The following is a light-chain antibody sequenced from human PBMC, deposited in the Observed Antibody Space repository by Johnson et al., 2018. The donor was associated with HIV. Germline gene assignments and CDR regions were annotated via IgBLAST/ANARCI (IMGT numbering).Light chain of an antibody. CDR1: SSNIGNNY. CDR3: GTWDSSLSAFYV. Sequence: QPVLTQPPSVSAAPGQKVTISCSGSSSNIGNNYVSWYQQLPGTAPKLLIYDNNKRRSGIPDRFSGSKSGTSATLGITGLQTGDEADYYCGTWDSSLSAFYVFGTGTKVTVL. V-gene: IGLV1-51*01. J-gene: IGLJ1*01. CDR2: DNN.